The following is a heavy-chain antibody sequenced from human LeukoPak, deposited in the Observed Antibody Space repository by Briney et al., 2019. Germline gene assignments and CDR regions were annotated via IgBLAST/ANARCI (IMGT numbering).Heavy chain of an antibody. CDR1: GGSISSSSYY. CDR3: ATPDSSGYYCLY. J-gene: IGHJ4*02. CDR2: IYYSGST. V-gene: IGHV4-39*07. Sequence: SETLSLTCTVSGGSISSSSYYWGWIRQPPGKGLEWIGSIYYSGSTYYNPSLKSRVTISVDTSKNQFSLKLSSVTAADTAVYYCATPDSSGYYCLYWGQGTLVTVSS. D-gene: IGHD3-22*01.